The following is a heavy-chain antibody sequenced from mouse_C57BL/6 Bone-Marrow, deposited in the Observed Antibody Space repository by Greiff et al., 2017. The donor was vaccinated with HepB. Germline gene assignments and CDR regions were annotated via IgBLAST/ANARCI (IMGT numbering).Heavy chain of an antibody. CDR2: ISSGSSTI. V-gene: IGHV5-17*01. Sequence: EVKVEESGGGLVKPGGSLKLSCAASGFTFSDYGMHWVRQAPEKGLEWVAYISSGSSTIYYADTVKGRFTNSRDNAKNTLFLQMTSLRSEDTAMYYCAREDYGFFAYWGQGTLVTVSA. J-gene: IGHJ3*01. CDR3: AREDYGFFAY. D-gene: IGHD1-1*02. CDR1: GFTFSDYG.